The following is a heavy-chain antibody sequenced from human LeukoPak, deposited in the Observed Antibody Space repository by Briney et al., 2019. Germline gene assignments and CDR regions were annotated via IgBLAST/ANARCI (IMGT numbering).Heavy chain of an antibody. CDR3: ARGTLEWLLRYYCYGMDV. D-gene: IGHD3-3*01. CDR1: GGSISSGDYY. CDR2: IYYSGST. Sequence: SQTLSLTCTVSGGSISSGDYYWSWIRQPPGKGLEWIGYIYYSGSTYYNPSLKSRVTISVDTSKNQFSLKLSSVTAADTAVYYCARGTLEWLLRYYCYGMDVWGQGTTVTVSS. V-gene: IGHV4-30-4*01. J-gene: IGHJ6*02.